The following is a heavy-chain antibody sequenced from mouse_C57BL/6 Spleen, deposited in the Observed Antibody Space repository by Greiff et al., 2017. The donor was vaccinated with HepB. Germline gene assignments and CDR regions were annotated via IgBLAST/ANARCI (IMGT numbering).Heavy chain of an antibody. CDR2: ISSGSSTI. D-gene: IGHD3-2*02. CDR1: GFTFSDYG. Sequence: EVMLVESGGGLVKPGGSLKLSCAASGFTFSDYGMHWVRQAPEKGLEWVAYISSGSSTIYYADTVKGRFTISRDNAKNTLFLQMTSLRSEDTAMYYCARPGSSGYIYAMDYWGQGTSVTVSS. CDR3: ARPGSSGYIYAMDY. J-gene: IGHJ4*01. V-gene: IGHV5-17*01.